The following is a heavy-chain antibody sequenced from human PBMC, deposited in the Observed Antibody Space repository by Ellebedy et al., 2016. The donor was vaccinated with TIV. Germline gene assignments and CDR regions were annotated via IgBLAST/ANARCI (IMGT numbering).Heavy chain of an antibody. D-gene: IGHD6-19*01. V-gene: IGHV4-59*11. Sequence: MPSETLSLTCTVSGASINNLWWSWIRQPPGKGLEWVGYIYYNWITNYSPSLRSRVTISLGPSKNQFSLNLTSVTAADTAVYYCASHYSASGWRAYFDSWGQGTPVTVSS. J-gene: IGHJ4*02. CDR2: IYYNWIT. CDR3: ASHYSASGWRAYFDS. CDR1: GASINNLW.